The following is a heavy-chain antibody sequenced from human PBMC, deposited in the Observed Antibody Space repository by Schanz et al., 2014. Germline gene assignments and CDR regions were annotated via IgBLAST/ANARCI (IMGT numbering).Heavy chain of an antibody. CDR2: IKSQFDGETA. J-gene: IGHJ6*01. D-gene: IGHD2-15*01. CDR1: RLNFNNAW. Sequence: EVQLEESGGGLVKPGGSLKLSCAASRLNFNNAWMHWVRQAPGKGLEWVGRIKSQFDGETADYGAAVRGRFTISRDDSQNTLYLQMTSLESEDTGVYYCATGRISNVRYWFNGLDVWVQGTTVIVSP. V-gene: IGHV3-15*01. CDR3: ATGRISNVRYWFNGLDV.